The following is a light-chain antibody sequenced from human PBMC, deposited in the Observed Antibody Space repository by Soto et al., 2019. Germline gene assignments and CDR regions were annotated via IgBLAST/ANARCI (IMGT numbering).Light chain of an antibody. J-gene: IGLJ1*01. CDR2: EVT. V-gene: IGLV2-8*01. Sequence: QSVLTQPPSASGSPGQSVAISCTGTSSDVGAYNSVSWYQHHPGKAPKLIIYEVTKRPSGVPDRFSGSKSANTASLTVSGLQAEDEADYYGSSYTDSNNYVFGTGTKLTVL. CDR1: SSDVGAYNS. CDR3: SSYTDSNNYV.